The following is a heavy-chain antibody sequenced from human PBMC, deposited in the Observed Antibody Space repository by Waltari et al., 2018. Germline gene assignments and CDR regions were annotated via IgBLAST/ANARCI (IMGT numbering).Heavy chain of an antibody. D-gene: IGHD2-15*01. V-gene: IGHV4-39*07. Sequence: QLQLQESGPGLVKPSETLSLTCTVSGGSISSSSYYWGWIRQPPGKGLEWIGSIYYSGSTYYNPALKSRVTISVDTSKNQFSLKLSSVTAADTAVYYCARDNCGYCSGGSCCWGQGTLVTVSS. CDR1: GGSISSSSYY. CDR2: IYYSGST. J-gene: IGHJ4*02. CDR3: ARDNCGYCSGGSCC.